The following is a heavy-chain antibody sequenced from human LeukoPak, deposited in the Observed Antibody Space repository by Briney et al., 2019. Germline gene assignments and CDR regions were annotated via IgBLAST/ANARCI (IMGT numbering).Heavy chain of an antibody. J-gene: IGHJ4*02. Sequence: SETLSLTCTVSGGSISSYYWSWIRQPPGKGLEWIGYIYYSGSTYYNPSLKSRVTMSVDTSKNQFFLKLNSVTAADTAVYYCARGRPYSGGYHLDYWGQGTLVTVSA. V-gene: IGHV4-59*04. CDR3: ARGRPYSGGYHLDY. CDR1: GGSISSYY. D-gene: IGHD1-26*01. CDR2: IYYSGST.